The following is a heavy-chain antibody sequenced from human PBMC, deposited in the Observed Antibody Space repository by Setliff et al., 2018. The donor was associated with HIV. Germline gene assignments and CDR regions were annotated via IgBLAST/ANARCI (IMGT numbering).Heavy chain of an antibody. V-gene: IGHV4-61*09. Sequence: SETLSLTCSVSGGSISSRSYYWSWIRQPAGKGLEWIGHIHTSGDTDYSPSLNSRVTVSIDTSKKQFSLKLSSVTAADTAMYYCARRESYYDILTGPVFDAFDIWGQGTMVTVSS. J-gene: IGHJ3*02. CDR3: ARRESYYDILTGPVFDAFDI. CDR2: IHTSGDT. D-gene: IGHD3-9*01. CDR1: GGSISSRSYY.